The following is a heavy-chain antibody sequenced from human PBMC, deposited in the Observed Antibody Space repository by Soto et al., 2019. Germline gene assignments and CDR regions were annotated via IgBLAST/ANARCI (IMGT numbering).Heavy chain of an antibody. D-gene: IGHD5-12*01. J-gene: IGHJ5*01. CDR1: GFRFSDYS. V-gene: IGHV3-23*01. Sequence: GGSLRLSCAASGFRFSDYSMNWVRQAPGRGLEWVSGLSGGGGTTYYADSVKGRFTISRDNSENTLYLQMNSLRADDTAVYYCEKDRGYSGHDKWVDSWGQGTLVTVS. CDR2: LSGGGGTT. CDR3: EKDRGYSGHDKWVDS.